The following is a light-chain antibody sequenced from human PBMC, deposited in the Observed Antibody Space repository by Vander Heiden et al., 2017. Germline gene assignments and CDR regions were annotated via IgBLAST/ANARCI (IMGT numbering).Light chain of an antibody. J-gene: IGKJ4*01. Sequence: DRVMPHSPPPPSVPPGASPHLPCSASQSVSSNLAWYQQKPGQTPRLLIYGASTRATGIPDRFSGSGSGTEFTLTIGSLQSEDVAVYYCQQYNNWPLTFGGGTKVEIK. CDR1: QSVSSN. V-gene: IGKV3-15*01. CDR2: GAS. CDR3: QQYNNWPLT.